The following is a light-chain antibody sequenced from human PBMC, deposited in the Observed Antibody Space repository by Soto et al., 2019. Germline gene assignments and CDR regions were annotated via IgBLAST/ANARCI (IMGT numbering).Light chain of an antibody. CDR1: QSIRSHY. J-gene: IGKJ4*01. CDR2: GAH. Sequence: IVLTQSPGTLSLSPGERATLSCRASQSIRSHYLAWYQQKPGQAPRLLISGAHNRAPGIPDRFSGSGSGTDFTLTISRLEPEDFAVYYCQQYGSSPLTFGGGTKVDNK. V-gene: IGKV3-20*01. CDR3: QQYGSSPLT.